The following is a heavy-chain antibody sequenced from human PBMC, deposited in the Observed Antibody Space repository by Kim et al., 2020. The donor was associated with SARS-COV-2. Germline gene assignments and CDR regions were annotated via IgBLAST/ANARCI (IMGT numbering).Heavy chain of an antibody. D-gene: IGHD4-17*01. CDR3: ARGVYGDYGIDY. Sequence: YEQKCQGRVTMTRDTSTSAVYMERSSLGSEDTAVYYCARGVYGDYGIDYWGQGTLVTVSS. J-gene: IGHJ4*02. V-gene: IGHV1-46*01.